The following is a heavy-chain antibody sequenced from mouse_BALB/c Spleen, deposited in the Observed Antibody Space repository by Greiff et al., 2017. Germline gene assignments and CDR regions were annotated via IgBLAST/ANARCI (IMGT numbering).Heavy chain of an antibody. CDR3: ARSTMINPWFAY. D-gene: IGHD2-4*01. CDR2: ISSGSSTI. Sequence: DVMLVESGGGLVQPGGSRKLSCAASGFTFSSFGMHWVRQAPEKGLEWVAYISSGSSTIYYADTVKGRFTISRDNPKNTLFLQMTSLRSEDTAMYYCARSTMINPWFAYWGQGTLVTVSA. CDR1: GFTFSSFG. J-gene: IGHJ3*01. V-gene: IGHV5-17*02.